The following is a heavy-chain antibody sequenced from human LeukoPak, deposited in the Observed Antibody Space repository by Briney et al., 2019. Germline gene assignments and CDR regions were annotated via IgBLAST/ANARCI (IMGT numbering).Heavy chain of an antibody. V-gene: IGHV4-59*08. CDR2: IYYRGGT. CDR3: AKLAYGTSYAFDI. CDR1: GGSISSYY. D-gene: IGHD2/OR15-2a*01. J-gene: IGHJ3*02. Sequence: SETLSLTCTVSGGSISSYYWTWIRQSPGKGLEWIGYIYYRGGTNYNPSLKSRVTISVDTSKNQFSLKLSSVTAADTATYYCAKLAYGTSYAFDIWGPGTMVTVSS.